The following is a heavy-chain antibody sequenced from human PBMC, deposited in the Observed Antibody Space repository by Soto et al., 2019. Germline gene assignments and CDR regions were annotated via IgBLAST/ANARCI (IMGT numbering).Heavy chain of an antibody. J-gene: IGHJ4*02. Sequence: ASVKVSCKASGYSFTNHGFSWVRQAPGQGLEWMGWINAYSGATDSAQKFQGRVTMTTDTSTSTAYMELRGLRSDDTAIYYCARIFKPMSITIFRVVPLEAYFDYWGQGTRVTVSS. CDR3: ARIFKPMSITIFRVVPLEAYFDY. V-gene: IGHV1-18*01. CDR1: GYSFTNHG. CDR2: INAYSGAT. D-gene: IGHD3-3*01.